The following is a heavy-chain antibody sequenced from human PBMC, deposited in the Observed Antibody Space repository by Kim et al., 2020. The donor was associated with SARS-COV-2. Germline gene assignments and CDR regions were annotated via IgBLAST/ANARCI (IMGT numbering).Heavy chain of an antibody. J-gene: IGHJ6*02. CDR3: ARGSRYYYDSSGYYEIYYYGMDV. CDR2: ISSSGSTI. V-gene: IGHV3-48*03. CDR1: GFTFSSYE. D-gene: IGHD3-22*01. Sequence: GGSLRLSCAASGFTFSSYEMNWVRQAPGKGLEWVSYISSSGSTIYYADSVKGRFTISRDNAKNSLYLQMNSLRAEDTAVYYCARGSRYYYDSSGYYEIYYYGMDVWGQGTTVTVSS.